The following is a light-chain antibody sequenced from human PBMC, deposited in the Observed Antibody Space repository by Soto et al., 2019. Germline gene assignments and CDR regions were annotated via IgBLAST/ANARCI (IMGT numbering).Light chain of an antibody. CDR2: DVS. J-gene: IGLJ1*01. CDR1: SSDVGGYNY. Sequence: QSVLTQPASVSGSPGQSITISCSGTSSDVGGYNYVSWYQQHPGIAPKLMIYDVSNRPSGVSNRFSGSKSGNTASLSISVLQVEDEADYYCSSYTSSSTHFFGTGTKVTGL. V-gene: IGLV2-14*01. CDR3: SSYTSSSTHF.